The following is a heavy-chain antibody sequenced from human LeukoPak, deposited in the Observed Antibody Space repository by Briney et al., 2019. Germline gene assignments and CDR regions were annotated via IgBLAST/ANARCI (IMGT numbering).Heavy chain of an antibody. CDR2: IRYDGSNK. V-gene: IGHV3-30*02. Sequence: GGSLRLSCAASGFTFSSYVMHWVRQAPGKGLEWVAFIRYDGSNKYYADSVKGRFTISRDNSKNTLYLQMNSLRAEDTAVYYCAKDSSVYYYDSRNCDYWGQGTLVTVSS. J-gene: IGHJ4*02. D-gene: IGHD3-22*01. CDR3: AKDSSVYYYDSRNCDY. CDR1: GFTFSSYV.